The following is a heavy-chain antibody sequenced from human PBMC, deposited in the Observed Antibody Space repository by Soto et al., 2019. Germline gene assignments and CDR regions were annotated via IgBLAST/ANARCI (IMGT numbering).Heavy chain of an antibody. Sequence: QITLKESGPTLVKPTQTLTLTCTFSGFSLTTRGVGVGWIRQPPGQALECLALFYWDDDKRYSPSLQSRLSIATDTSKNQVVLTMTNVDPVDTATYYCAHIPNYYQYDWFDPWGQGTLVSVSS. CDR1: GFSLTTRGVG. CDR2: FYWDDDK. J-gene: IGHJ5*02. CDR3: AHIPNYYQYDWFDP. V-gene: IGHV2-5*02. D-gene: IGHD3-16*01.